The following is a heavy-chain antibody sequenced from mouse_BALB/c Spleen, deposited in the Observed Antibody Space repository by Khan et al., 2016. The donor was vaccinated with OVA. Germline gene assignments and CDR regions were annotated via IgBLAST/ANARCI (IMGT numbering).Heavy chain of an antibody. CDR3: ARTARIKY. CDR2: ISYSGST. V-gene: IGHV3-2*02. CDR1: GYSITSGYG. J-gene: IGHJ2*01. D-gene: IGHD1-2*01. Sequence: EVELVESGPGLVKPSQSLSLTCTVTGYSITSGYGWNWIRQFPGNKLEWMGYISYSGSTNYNPSLKSRISIPRDPSKNQFFLQLNSVTTEDTATYYCARTARIKYWGQGTTLTVSS.